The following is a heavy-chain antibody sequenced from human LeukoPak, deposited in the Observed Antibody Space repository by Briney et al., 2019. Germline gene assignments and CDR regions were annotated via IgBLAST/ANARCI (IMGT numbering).Heavy chain of an antibody. CDR3: ARPGERNAFDI. Sequence: GGSLRLSCAASGFTFDDYAMHWVRQAPGKGLEWVSGISWNSGSIGYADSVKGRFTISRDNAKNSLYLQMNSLRAEDTAVYYCARPGERNAFDIWGQGTMVTVSS. CDR2: ISWNSGSI. V-gene: IGHV3-9*01. CDR1: GFTFDDYA. D-gene: IGHD1-1*01. J-gene: IGHJ3*02.